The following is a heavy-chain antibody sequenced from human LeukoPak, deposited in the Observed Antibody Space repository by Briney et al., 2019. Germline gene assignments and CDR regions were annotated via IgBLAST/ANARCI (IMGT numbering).Heavy chain of an antibody. CDR3: AKQLRVYYYMDV. V-gene: IGHV3-23*01. Sequence: GGSLRLSCAASGFTFSSYAMSWVRQAPGKGLEWVSAISDSGGRTYYADSVKGRFTISRDNSKNTLYLQMNSLRAEDTAVYYCAKQLRVYYYMDVWGNGTTVTVSS. J-gene: IGHJ6*03. CDR1: GFTFSSYA. CDR2: ISDSGGRT. D-gene: IGHD1-7*01.